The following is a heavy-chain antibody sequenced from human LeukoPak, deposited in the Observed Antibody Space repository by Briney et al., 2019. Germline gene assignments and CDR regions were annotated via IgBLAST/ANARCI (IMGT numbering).Heavy chain of an antibody. D-gene: IGHD5-24*01. CDR2: ISYDGSNK. CDR1: GFTFSSYG. CDR3: AKDGDGYNYMKFVDY. J-gene: IGHJ4*02. Sequence: GGSLRLSCAASGFTFSSYGMHWVRQAPGKGLEWVAVISYDGSNKDYADSVKGRFTISRDNSKNTLYLQMNSLRAEDTAMYYRAKDGDGYNYMKFVDYWGQGTLVSVSS. V-gene: IGHV3-30*18.